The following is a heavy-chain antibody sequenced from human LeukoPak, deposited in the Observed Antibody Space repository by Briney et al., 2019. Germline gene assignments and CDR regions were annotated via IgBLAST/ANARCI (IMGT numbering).Heavy chain of an antibody. CDR1: GFTFSSYG. D-gene: IGHD3-10*01. V-gene: IGHV3-23*01. CDR2: ISGTGGST. Sequence: PGGSLRLSCAASGFTFSSYGMSWVRQAPGKGLEWVSGISGTGGSTYYADSVKGRFTMSRDNSRNTLYLQMNSLRAEDTAVYYCAEDRDGDFNWFDPWGQGTLVTVSS. J-gene: IGHJ5*02. CDR3: AEDRDGDFNWFDP.